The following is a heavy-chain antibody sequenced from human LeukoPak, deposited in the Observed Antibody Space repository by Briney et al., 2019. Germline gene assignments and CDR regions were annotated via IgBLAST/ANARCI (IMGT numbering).Heavy chain of an antibody. J-gene: IGHJ4*02. CDR1: GFTFSSYG. CDR3: ARAGLLWFGESYFDY. CDR2: ISYDGSNK. D-gene: IGHD3-10*01. V-gene: IGHV3-30*03. Sequence: PGGSLRLSCAASGFTFSSYGMHWVRQAPGKGLEWVAVISYDGSNKYYADSVKGRFTISRDNSKNTLYLQMNSLRAEDTAVYYCARAGLLWFGESYFDYWGQGALVTVSS.